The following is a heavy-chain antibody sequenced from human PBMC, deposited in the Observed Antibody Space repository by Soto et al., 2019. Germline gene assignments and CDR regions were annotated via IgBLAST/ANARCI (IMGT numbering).Heavy chain of an antibody. D-gene: IGHD5-12*01. Sequence: QVQLEQSGAEVKKPGSSVKVSCKASGGTFSSYAISWVRQAPGQGLEWMGGIIPIFGTANYAQKFQGRVTITADESSSTAYMELSSLRSEDTAVYYCARGGRDGYKSGVPFDLWGRGTLVTVSS. CDR3: ARGGRDGYKSGVPFDL. V-gene: IGHV1-69*01. CDR2: IIPIFGTA. J-gene: IGHJ2*01. CDR1: GGTFSSYA.